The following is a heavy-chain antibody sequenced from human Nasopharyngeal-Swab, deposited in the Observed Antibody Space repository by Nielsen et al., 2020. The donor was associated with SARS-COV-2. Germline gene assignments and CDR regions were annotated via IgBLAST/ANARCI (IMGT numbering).Heavy chain of an antibody. CDR3: ARQRQYCSGGSCYSKWFDT. CDR1: GYSFTSYC. Sequence: GESLKISCKGSGYSFTSYCIGWVRPMPGKGLEWIGIIHPGDSDTRYSPSFEGQVTISADKSISTAYLQWSSLKASETAMYYCARQRQYCSGGSCYSKWFDTWGQGTLVTVSS. D-gene: IGHD2-15*01. J-gene: IGHJ5*02. CDR2: IHPGDSDT. V-gene: IGHV5-51*01.